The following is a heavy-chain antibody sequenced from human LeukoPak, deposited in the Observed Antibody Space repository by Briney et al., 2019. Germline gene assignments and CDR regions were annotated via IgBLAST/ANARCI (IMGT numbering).Heavy chain of an antibody. CDR3: ARAGSGYSFDY. CDR2: GST. V-gene: IGHV4-4*07. D-gene: IGHD3-10*01. Sequence: GSTSYNPSLKSRVTMSVDTSKNQFSLRLSSVTAADTAVYYCARAGSGYSFDYWGQGTLVTVSS. J-gene: IGHJ4*02.